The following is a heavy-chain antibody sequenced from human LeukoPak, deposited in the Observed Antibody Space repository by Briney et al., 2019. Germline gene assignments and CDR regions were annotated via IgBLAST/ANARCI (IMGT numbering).Heavy chain of an antibody. CDR1: GASISGYY. CDR3: ARMNGDYGFRNYFYYGLDV. CDR2: MYYSGST. V-gene: IGHV4-59*08. D-gene: IGHD4-17*01. J-gene: IGHJ6*02. Sequence: PSKTLSLTCTVSGASISGYYWNWIRQPPGKGLEWIGYMYYSGSTNYNPSLKSRVTMSGDTSKNELSLKLSSVTAADTAVYYCARMNGDYGFRNYFYYGLDVWGQGTTVTVSS.